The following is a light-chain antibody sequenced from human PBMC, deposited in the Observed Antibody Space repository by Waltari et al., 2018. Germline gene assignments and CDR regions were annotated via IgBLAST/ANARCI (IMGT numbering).Light chain of an antibody. V-gene: IGKV1-12*01. CDR3: QQAKSFPIS. CDR1: QDISNW. J-gene: IGKJ3*01. CDR2: AAS. Sequence: TCRASQDISNWLAWYQQKPVKAPNLLIYAASSLQSGVPSRFSGSGSGTDFTLTISSLQPEDFATHYCQQAKSFPISFGPGTKVEIK.